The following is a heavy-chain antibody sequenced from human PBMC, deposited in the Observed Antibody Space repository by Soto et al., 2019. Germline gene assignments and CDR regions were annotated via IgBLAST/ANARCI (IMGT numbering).Heavy chain of an antibody. D-gene: IGHD2-2*01. V-gene: IGHV3-74*01. CDR2: INSDGSST. J-gene: IGHJ4*02. CDR1: GFTFSSYW. CDR3: AGVGTGWGTSCYSVFDS. Sequence: EVQLVESGGGLVQPGGSLRLSCAASGFTFSSYWMHWVRQVPGKGLVWVSRINSDGSSTTYADSVKGRFTISRDNAENTRSLQMNSLRAEDTGGDYCAGVGTGWGTSCYSVFDSWGQGTVVTVSS.